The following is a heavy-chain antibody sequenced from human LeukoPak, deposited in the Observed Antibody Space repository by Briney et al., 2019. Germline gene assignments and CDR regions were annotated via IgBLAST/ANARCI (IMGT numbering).Heavy chain of an antibody. CDR1: GYTFTGYY. CDR3: ARGDGRRITMIY. J-gene: IGHJ4*02. V-gene: IGHV1-2*06. CDR2: INPNSGGT. D-gene: IGHD3-22*01. Sequence: ASVKVSCKASGYTFTGYYMHWVRQAPGQGLEWMGRINPNSGGTNYAQKFHVRVTMTRDTSISTAYMELSRLRSDDTAVYYCARGDGRRITMIYWGQGTLVTVSS.